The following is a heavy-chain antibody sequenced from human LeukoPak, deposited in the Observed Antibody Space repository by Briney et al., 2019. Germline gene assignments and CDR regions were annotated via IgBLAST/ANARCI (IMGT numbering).Heavy chain of an antibody. V-gene: IGHV4-4*07. Sequence: SETLSLTCTVSGGSISSYYWSWIRQPAGKGLEWIGRIYTSGSTNYNPSLKSRVTMSVDTSKNQFSLKLSSVTAADTAVYYCARENPIFGVVIPYYFDYWGQGTLVTVSS. CDR1: GGSISSYY. D-gene: IGHD3-3*01. J-gene: IGHJ4*02. CDR3: ARENPIFGVVIPYYFDY. CDR2: IYTSGST.